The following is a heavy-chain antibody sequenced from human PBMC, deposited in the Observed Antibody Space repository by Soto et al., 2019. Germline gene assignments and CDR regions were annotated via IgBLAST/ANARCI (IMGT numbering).Heavy chain of an antibody. J-gene: IGHJ6*02. CDR1: SGSIDTTNW. Sequence: VXLQESGPGLVKPSGTLSLTCAVSSGSIDTTNWWSWVRQPPGKGLEWIGEIFHSGNXXXXXXXXXXXXXXXXXXXNQFSLNLRSVTAADTVVYYCARRTWGMDVWGQGTKVTVSS. V-gene: IGHV4-4*02. CDR3: ARRTWGMDV. CDR2: IFHSGNX. D-gene: IGHD2-8*01.